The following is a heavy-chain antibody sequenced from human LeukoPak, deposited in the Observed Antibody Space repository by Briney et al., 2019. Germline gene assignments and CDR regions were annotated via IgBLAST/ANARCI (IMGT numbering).Heavy chain of an antibody. D-gene: IGHD4-17*01. Sequence: PGGSLRLSCAASGFTSSSYGMSWVRQAPGKGLEWVSFIYSGGNTHYSDSVKGRFTISRDSSKSTLYLQMNSLRAEDTAVYYCARRAGEYSHPYDYWGQGTLVTVSS. J-gene: IGHJ4*02. V-gene: IGHV3-23*05. CDR3: ARRAGEYSHPYDY. CDR2: IYSGGNT. CDR1: GFTSSSYG.